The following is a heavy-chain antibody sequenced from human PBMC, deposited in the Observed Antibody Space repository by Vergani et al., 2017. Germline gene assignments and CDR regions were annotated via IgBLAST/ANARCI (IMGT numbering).Heavy chain of an antibody. CDR1: GFTFSSYG. CDR3: AKDGYDILTGPYGMDV. CDR2: IRYDGSNK. V-gene: IGHV3-30*02. Sequence: QVQLVESGGGVVQPGGSLRLSCAASGFTFSSYGMHWVRQAPGKGLEWVAFIRYDGSNKYYADSVKGRFTISRDNSKNTLYLQMNSLRAEDTAVYYCAKDGYDILTGPYGMDVWGQGTTVTASS. J-gene: IGHJ6*02. D-gene: IGHD3-9*01.